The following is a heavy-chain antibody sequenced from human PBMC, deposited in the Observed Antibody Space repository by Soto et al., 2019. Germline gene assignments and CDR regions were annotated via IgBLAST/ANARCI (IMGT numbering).Heavy chain of an antibody. CDR1: GYSFTSYW. J-gene: IGHJ6*02. Sequence: PGESLKISCKGSGYSFTSYWISWVRQMPGKGLEWMGRIDPSDSYTNYSPSFQGHVTISADKSISTAYLQWSSLKASDTAMYYCARHRNVAKTNYYYYGMAVWGQGTTVTVSS. CDR2: IDPSDSYT. CDR3: ARHRNVAKTNYYYYGMAV. V-gene: IGHV5-10-1*01. D-gene: IGHD5-12*01.